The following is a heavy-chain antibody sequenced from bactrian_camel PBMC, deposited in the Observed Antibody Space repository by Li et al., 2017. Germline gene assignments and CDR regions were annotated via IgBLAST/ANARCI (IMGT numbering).Heavy chain of an antibody. CDR1: GNIAGNLC. CDR2: IYTGDGTT. D-gene: IGHD2*01. J-gene: IGHJ6*01. V-gene: IGHV3S54*01. CDR3: AARTRGGTWCGLLTRMYFS. Sequence: HVQLVESGGDSVQAGGSLRLSCVASGNIAGNLCMAWFRQAPGKEREGVATIYTGDGTTSYADSVKDRFTISQDNAKSTVYLQMDSLKPEDTAMYYCAARTRGGTWCGLLTRMYFSW.